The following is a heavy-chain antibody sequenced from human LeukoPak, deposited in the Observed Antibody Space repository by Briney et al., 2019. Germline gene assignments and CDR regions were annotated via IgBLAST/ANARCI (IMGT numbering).Heavy chain of an antibody. D-gene: IGHD2-15*01. CDR1: GYTFNNYA. CDR3: ARAVTYCSGGSCYYNYFDF. CDR2: INTNTGKP. J-gene: IGHJ4*02. V-gene: IGHV7-4-1*02. Sequence: GASVKVSCKASGYTFNNYAMNWVRQAPGQGLEWMGWINTNTGKPKYAQGSTGRFVLSSDTSVSTAYLQSSSINVEDTAIYYCARAVTYCSGGSCYYNYFDFWGQGTLVTVSS.